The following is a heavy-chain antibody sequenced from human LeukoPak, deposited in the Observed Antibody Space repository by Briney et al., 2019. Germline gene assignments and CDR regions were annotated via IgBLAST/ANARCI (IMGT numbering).Heavy chain of an antibody. CDR3: AKDSGIGGSYDY. D-gene: IGHD1-26*01. V-gene: IGHV3-30*02. J-gene: IGHJ4*02. CDR2: IQNDGSIK. Sequence: GGSLRLSCVASGFTFTTNNMHWVRQAPGKGLEWVAFIQNDGSIKHYTDSVKGRFTISRDNSKNTLYLQMDSLRAEDTALYYCAKDSGIGGSYDYWGQGTLVTVSS. CDR1: GFTFTTNN.